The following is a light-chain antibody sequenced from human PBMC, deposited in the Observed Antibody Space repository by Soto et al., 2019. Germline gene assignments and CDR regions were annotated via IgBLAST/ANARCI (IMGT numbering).Light chain of an antibody. V-gene: IGLV2-14*01. CDR3: SSYRSSSTV. CDR2: EVS. CDR1: SSDVGGYNY. Sequence: QPASVSGSPGQSITISCTGTSSDVGGYNYVSWYQQRPGKVPKLMIYEVSNRPSGVSHRFSGSKSGNTASLTISGLQAEDEADYYCSSYRSSSTVFGTGTKVTVL. J-gene: IGLJ1*01.